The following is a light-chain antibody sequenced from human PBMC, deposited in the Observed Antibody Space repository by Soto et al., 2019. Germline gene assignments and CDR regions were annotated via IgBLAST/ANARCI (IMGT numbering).Light chain of an antibody. Sequence: SYELTQPPSVSVSPGQTASITCSGDKLGDKFASWYQQRPGQSPVLVIYQDTKRPSGIPERFSGSSSGNTATLTVRGSQAMDEADYYCQAWDSSIFYVFGTGTEVTVL. CDR2: QDT. J-gene: IGLJ1*01. V-gene: IGLV3-1*01. CDR1: KLGDKF. CDR3: QAWDSSIFYV.